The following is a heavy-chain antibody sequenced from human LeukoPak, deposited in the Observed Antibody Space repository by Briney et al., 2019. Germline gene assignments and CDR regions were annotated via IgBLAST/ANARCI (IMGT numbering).Heavy chain of an antibody. CDR3: ARSQYSGYKDRAFDI. D-gene: IGHD5-12*01. V-gene: IGHV1-69*05. Sequence: SSVKVSCKASGGTFSSYAISWVRQAPGQGLEWMGRIIPIFGTANYAQKFQGRVTITTDESTSTAYMELSSLRSEDTAVYYCARSQYSGYKDRAFDIWGQGTMVTVSS. J-gene: IGHJ3*02. CDR1: GGTFSSYA. CDR2: IIPIFGTA.